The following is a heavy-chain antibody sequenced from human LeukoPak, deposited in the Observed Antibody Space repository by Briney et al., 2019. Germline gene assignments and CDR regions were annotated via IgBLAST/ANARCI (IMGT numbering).Heavy chain of an antibody. CDR2: ISGDGGST. J-gene: IGHJ6*02. Sequence: GGSLRLSCAASGFTFDDYAMHWVRQAPGKGLEWVSLISGDGGSTYYADSVKGRFTISRDNSKNSLYLQMNSLRTGDTALYYCAKDELVLASCMDVWGQGTTVTVSS. V-gene: IGHV3-43*02. CDR1: GFTFDDYA. D-gene: IGHD6-13*01. CDR3: AKDELVLASCMDV.